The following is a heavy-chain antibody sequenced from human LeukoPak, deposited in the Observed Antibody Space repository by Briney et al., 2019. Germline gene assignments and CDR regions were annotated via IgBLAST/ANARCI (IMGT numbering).Heavy chain of an antibody. J-gene: IGHJ5*02. CDR2: INTNTGSP. CDR1: GYTFTSYA. CDR3: ARVTQLLWFGELYWFDP. V-gene: IGHV7-4-1*02. D-gene: IGHD3-10*01. Sequence: ASVKVSCKASGYTFTSYAMNWVRQAPGQGLEWMGWINTNTGSPTYAQGFTGRFVFSLDTSVSTAYLQISSLKAEDTAVYYCARVTQLLWFGELYWFDPWGQGTLVTVSS.